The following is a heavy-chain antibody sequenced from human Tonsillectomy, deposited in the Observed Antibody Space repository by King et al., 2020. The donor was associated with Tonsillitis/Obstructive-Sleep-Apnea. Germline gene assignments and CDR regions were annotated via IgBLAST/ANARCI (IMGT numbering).Heavy chain of an antibody. Sequence: VQLVESGGGVVQPGRSLRLSCAASGFTFSSYAMHWVRQAPGKGLEWVAVISYDGSNKSYADSMKGRFTISRDNSKNTLYLQMNSLRVEDTAVYYCARARGDYGFGDAFDIWGQGTMVTVSS. V-gene: IGHV3-30*04. D-gene: IGHD4-17*01. CDR2: ISYDGSNK. J-gene: IGHJ3*02. CDR1: GFTFSSYA. CDR3: ARARGDYGFGDAFDI.